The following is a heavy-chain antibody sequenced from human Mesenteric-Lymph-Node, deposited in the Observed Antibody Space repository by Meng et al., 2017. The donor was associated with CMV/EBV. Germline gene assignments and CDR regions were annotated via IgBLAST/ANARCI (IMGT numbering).Heavy chain of an antibody. D-gene: IGHD2-8*01. CDR1: GFTFDDYG. Sequence: GESLKISCAASGFTFDDYGMNWVRQAPGKGLEWVSYIRSIDNTIYYADSVKGRFTISRDNAKNSLYLQMNSLRAEDTAVYYCARDWAYAFDYWGQGTLVTVSS. J-gene: IGHJ4*02. V-gene: IGHV3-48*04. CDR3: ARDWAYAFDY. CDR2: IRSIDNTI.